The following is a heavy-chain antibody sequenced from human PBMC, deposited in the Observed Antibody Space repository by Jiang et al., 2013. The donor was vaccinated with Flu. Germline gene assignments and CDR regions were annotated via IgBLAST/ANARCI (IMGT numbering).Heavy chain of an antibody. CDR2: IKSKTDGGTT. D-gene: IGHD6-19*01. J-gene: IGHJ6*02. Sequence: VQLLESGGGLVKPGGSLRLSCAASGFTFSNAWMSWVRQAPGKGLEWVGRIKSKTDGGTTDYAAPVKGRFTISRDDSKNTLYLQMNSLKTEDTAVYYCTTLPPGMDSSGWDEEYYYYYGMDVWGQGTTVTVSS. V-gene: IGHV3-15*01. CDR1: GFTFSNAW. CDR3: TTLPPGMDSSGWDEEYYYYYGMDV.